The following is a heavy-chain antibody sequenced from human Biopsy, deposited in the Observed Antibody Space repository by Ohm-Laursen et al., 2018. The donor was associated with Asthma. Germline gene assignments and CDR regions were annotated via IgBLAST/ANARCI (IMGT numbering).Heavy chain of an antibody. V-gene: IGHV1-69*13. CDR1: GDSLGSFINYA. CDR3: ARGYSGTDRIVYYYSGMEV. J-gene: IGHJ6*02. CDR2: LIPVLGTA. Sequence: SVKVSCKASGDSLGSFINYAISWVRQAPRQGLEWMGVLIPVLGTADYAPMFEGRVTITADESTSTAYLELTSLRFEDTAVYYCARGYSGTDRIVYYYSGMEVWGQGTTVTVSS. D-gene: IGHD5-12*01.